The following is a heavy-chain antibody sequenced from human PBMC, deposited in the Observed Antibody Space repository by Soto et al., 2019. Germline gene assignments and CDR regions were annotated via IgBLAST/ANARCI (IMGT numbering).Heavy chain of an antibody. CDR2: INPNSGST. J-gene: IGHJ4*02. CDR3: ARVRHNNGFYSLPAY. Sequence: ASVKVSCKASGYTFTSYYMHWVRQAPGQGLEWMGIINPNSGSTSYAQKFQGRVTMTRDTSTSTVYMELSSLRSEDTDVYYCARVRHNNGFYSLPAYWGQGTLGPASS. D-gene: IGHD3-22*01. CDR1: GYTFTSYY. V-gene: IGHV1-46*01.